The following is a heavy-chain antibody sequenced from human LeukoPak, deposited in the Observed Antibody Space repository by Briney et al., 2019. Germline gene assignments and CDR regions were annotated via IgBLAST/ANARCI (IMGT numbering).Heavy chain of an antibody. Sequence: SETLSLTCTVSGDSISTYYWSWIRQPPGKGLEWIGYIYYSGSTNYSPSLKSRVTTSVDTSKNQFSLKLSSVTAADTAVYYCAREPDYWGQGTLVTVSS. J-gene: IGHJ4*02. V-gene: IGHV4-59*12. CDR1: GDSISTYY. CDR2: IYYSGST. CDR3: AREPDY.